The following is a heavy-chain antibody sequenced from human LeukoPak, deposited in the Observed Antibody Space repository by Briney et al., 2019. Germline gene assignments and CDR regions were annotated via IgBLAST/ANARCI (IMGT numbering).Heavy chain of an antibody. CDR2: IYTSGST. V-gene: IGHV4-4*07. J-gene: IGHJ3*02. CDR1: GGSISSYY. CDR3: ARDLVGAAIWAFDI. Sequence: KPSETLSLTCTVSGGSISSYYWSWIRQPAGKGLEWIGCIYTSGSTNYNPSLKSRVTISVDKSKNQFSLKLSSVTAADTAVYYCARDLVGAAIWAFDIWGQGTMVTVSS. D-gene: IGHD2-15*01.